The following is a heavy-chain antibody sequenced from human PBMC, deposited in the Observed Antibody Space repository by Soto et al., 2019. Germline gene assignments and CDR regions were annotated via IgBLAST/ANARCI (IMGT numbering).Heavy chain of an antibody. Sequence: SETLSLTCAVYCGSFSGYYWSWIRQPPGKGLEWIGEINHSGSTNYNPSLKSRVTISVDTSKNQFSLKLSSVTAADTAVYYCASSPGYSSSWYGPYYYYGMDVWGQGTTVTVSS. CDR1: CGSFSGYY. D-gene: IGHD6-13*01. CDR3: ASSPGYSSSWYGPYYYYGMDV. CDR2: INHSGST. J-gene: IGHJ6*02. V-gene: IGHV4-34*01.